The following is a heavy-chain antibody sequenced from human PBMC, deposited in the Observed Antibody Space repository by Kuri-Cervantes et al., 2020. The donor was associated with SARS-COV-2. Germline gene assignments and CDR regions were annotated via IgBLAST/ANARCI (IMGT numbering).Heavy chain of an antibody. CDR2: IWYDGSNT. CDR3: ARGIRDSDY. Sequence: GESLKISCAASGFTFSSYAMHWVRQAPGKGLEWVAVIWYDGSNTYYADSVESRFTISRDNSKNTLYLQMNNLRAEDTAVYYCARGIRDSDYWGQGTLVTVSS. V-gene: IGHV3-33*01. CDR1: GFTFSSYA. J-gene: IGHJ4*02.